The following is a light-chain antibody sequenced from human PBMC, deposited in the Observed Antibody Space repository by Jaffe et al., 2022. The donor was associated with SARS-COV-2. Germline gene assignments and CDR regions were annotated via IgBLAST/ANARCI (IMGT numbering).Light chain of an antibody. Sequence: DIQMTQSPSSLSASVGDKVTITCRASQSVGKYLNWYQQRPGKAPNLLIYVASNLQSGVPSRFSGSGSGTDFTLTVSSLQPEDFATYYCQQSYSIPYTFGQGTNLEIK. CDR3: QQSYSIPYT. V-gene: IGKV1-39*01. CDR1: QSVGKY. J-gene: IGKJ2*01. CDR2: VAS.